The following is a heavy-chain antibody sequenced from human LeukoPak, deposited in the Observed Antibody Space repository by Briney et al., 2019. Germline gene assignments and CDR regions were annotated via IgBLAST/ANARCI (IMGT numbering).Heavy chain of an antibody. CDR3: ARDTYYYDSSTRAFDI. J-gene: IGHJ3*02. D-gene: IGHD3-22*01. Sequence: PSETLSLTCTVSGGSISSYYWSWIRQPPGKGLEWIGYIYYSGSTNYNPSLKSRVTISVDTSKNQFSLKLSPVTAADTAVYYCARDTYYYDSSTRAFDIWAKGQWSPSLQ. CDR1: GGSISSYY. CDR2: IYYSGST. V-gene: IGHV4-59*01.